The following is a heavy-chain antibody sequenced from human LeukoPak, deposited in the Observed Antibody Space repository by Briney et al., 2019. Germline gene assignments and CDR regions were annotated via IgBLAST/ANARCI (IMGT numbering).Heavy chain of an antibody. CDR2: RSIYNGNT. J-gene: IGHJ4*02. D-gene: IGHD6-6*01. V-gene: IGHV1-18*01. CDR3: ARGGPFPSGSSSREYYLDY. Sequence: ASVKVSCKASGYDFIDYGISWVRQAPGQGLEWMGWRSIYNGNTDYKLQGRVTMTTDTSTSTAYMEVRSLRSDDTAVYYCARGGPFPSGSSSREYYLDYWGQGTLVTVSS. CDR1: GYDFIDYG.